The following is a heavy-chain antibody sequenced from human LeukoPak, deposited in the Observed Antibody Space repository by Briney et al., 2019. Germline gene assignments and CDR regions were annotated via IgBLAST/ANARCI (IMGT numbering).Heavy chain of an antibody. D-gene: IGHD1-26*01. CDR3: AKSPSYSGSYSRFDY. CDR2: ISGSGGST. V-gene: IGHV3-23*01. J-gene: IGHJ4*02. Sequence: GGSLRLSCAASGLTFSSYAMSWVRQAPGKGLEWVSAISGSGGSTYYADSVKGRFTISRDNSKNTLYLQMNSLRAEDTAVYYCAKSPSYSGSYSRFDYWGQGTLVTVSS. CDR1: GLTFSSYA.